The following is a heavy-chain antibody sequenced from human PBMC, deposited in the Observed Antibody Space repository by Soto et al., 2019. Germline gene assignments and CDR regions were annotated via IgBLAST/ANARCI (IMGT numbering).Heavy chain of an antibody. CDR2: IWYDGSNK. Sequence: GGSLRLSCAASGFPFSSYGMHWVRQAPGKGLDWVAVIWYDGSNKYYADPAKGRFTISRDNSKNTLYLQMNSLRVEDTAVYYCARALYTGSYFDPCDIWGQGTMVTVSS. D-gene: IGHD1-26*01. V-gene: IGHV3-33*03. CDR3: ARALYTGSYFDPCDI. J-gene: IGHJ3*02. CDR1: GFPFSSYG.